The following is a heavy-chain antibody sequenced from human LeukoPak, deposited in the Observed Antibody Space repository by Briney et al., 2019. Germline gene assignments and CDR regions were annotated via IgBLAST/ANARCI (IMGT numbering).Heavy chain of an antibody. Sequence: ASVKVSCKASGYTFTSYYMHWVRQAPGQGLEWMGIINPSGGSTSYAQKFQGRVTMTRDTSTSTVYMELSSLRSEDTAVYYCARGSLLWFGEVPYMDVWGKGTTVTVSS. CDR2: INPSGGST. J-gene: IGHJ6*03. D-gene: IGHD3-10*01. CDR1: GYTFTSYY. CDR3: ARGSLLWFGEVPYMDV. V-gene: IGHV1-46*01.